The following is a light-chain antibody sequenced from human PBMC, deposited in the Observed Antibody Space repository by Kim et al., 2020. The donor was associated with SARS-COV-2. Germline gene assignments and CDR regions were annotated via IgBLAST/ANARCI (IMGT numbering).Light chain of an antibody. CDR2: GAS. Sequence: ASVGDRVTITCRASQDIGNDLDWYQQTPGRAPKRLIYGASSLQSGVPSRFSGSGSGTEFTLTIISLQPEDFATYFCLQHNSYPITFGQGTRLEIK. CDR3: LQHNSYPIT. CDR1: QDIGND. V-gene: IGKV1-17*01. J-gene: IGKJ5*01.